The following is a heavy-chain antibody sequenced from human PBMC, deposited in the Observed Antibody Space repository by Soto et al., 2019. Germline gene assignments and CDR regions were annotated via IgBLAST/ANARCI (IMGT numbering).Heavy chain of an antibody. J-gene: IGHJ4*02. V-gene: IGHV4-31*03. Sequence: QVQLQESGPGLVKPSQTLSLTCTVSGGSISSGAFYWNWIRQHPGKGLEWIGYIYYSGSTYYNPSLKSRVTISMDTSKNQFSLKLTSVTAADTAVYYCARGEHSGRSFDSWGQGTLVTVSS. CDR1: GGSISSGAFY. CDR2: IYYSGST. D-gene: IGHD6-13*01. CDR3: ARGEHSGRSFDS.